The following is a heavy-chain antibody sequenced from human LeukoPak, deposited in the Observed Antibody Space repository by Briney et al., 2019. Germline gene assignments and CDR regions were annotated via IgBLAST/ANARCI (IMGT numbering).Heavy chain of an antibody. J-gene: IGHJ4*02. D-gene: IGHD6-19*01. Sequence: PGGPLRLSCAASGFTFSSYRMNWVHQAPGKGLEWVSSISSSSSYIYYADSVKGRFTISRDNAKNSLYPQMNSLRAEDTAVYYCARDVEAVAGTKIYYFDYWGQGTLVTVSS. CDR3: ARDVEAVAGTKIYYFDY. V-gene: IGHV3-21*01. CDR1: GFTFSSYR. CDR2: ISSSSSYI.